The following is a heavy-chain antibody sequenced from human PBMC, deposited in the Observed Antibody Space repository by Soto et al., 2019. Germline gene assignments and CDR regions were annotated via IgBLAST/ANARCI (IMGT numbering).Heavy chain of an antibody. V-gene: IGHV4-59*01. CDR2: IYYTGST. Sequence: SETLSLTCTVSGVSINNYYWTWIRQPPGKRLEWIGAIYYTGSTTYNPSLRSRVTFSVDTSKNQFSLSLTSVTAADTAVYFCAKVVSRGHPHYWGQGILLTFSS. J-gene: IGHJ4*02. CDR1: GVSINNYY. D-gene: IGHD6-25*01. CDR3: AKVVSRGHPHY.